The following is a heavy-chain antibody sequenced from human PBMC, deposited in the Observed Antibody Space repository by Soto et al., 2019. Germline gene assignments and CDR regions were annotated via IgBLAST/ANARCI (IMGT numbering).Heavy chain of an antibody. V-gene: IGHV3-33*01. CDR3: ARDLNYYDSSGYDY. CDR2: IWYDGSNK. CDR1: GFTFSSYG. Sequence: GGSLRLSCAASGFTFSSYGMHWVRQAPGKGLEWVAVIWYDGSNKYYADSVKGRFTISRDNSKNTLYLQMNSLRAEDTAVYYCARDLNYYDSSGYDYWGQGTLVTVSS. J-gene: IGHJ4*02. D-gene: IGHD3-22*01.